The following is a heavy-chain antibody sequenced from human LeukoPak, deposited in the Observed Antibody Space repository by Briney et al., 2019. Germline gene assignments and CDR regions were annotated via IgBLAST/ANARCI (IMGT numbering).Heavy chain of an antibody. CDR1: GFTFSDYY. CDR3: AREERGWSYYMDV. CDR2: ISESGSTK. D-gene: IGHD3-10*01. J-gene: IGHJ6*03. Sequence: GGSLRLSCAASGFTFSDYYMSWIRQAPGKGLEWISYISESGSTKYYADSVKGRFTISRDNAKNSLFLQTNSLRADDTAVYYCAREERGWSYYMDVWGEGTTVTVSS. V-gene: IGHV3-11*01.